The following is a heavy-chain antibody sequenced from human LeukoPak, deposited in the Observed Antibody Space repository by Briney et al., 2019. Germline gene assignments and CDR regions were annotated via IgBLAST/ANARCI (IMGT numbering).Heavy chain of an antibody. Sequence: ASVEVSCKASGYTFTSYYMHWVRRAPGQGLEWMGIINPGDGRTTYPQKFQGRVTMTRDTSTSTVYMELSSLRSEDTAVYYCARVLSGNHYGHFDYWGQGTLVTVSS. V-gene: IGHV1-46*01. D-gene: IGHD1-26*01. CDR2: INPGDGRT. J-gene: IGHJ4*02. CDR3: ARVLSGNHYGHFDY. CDR1: GYTFTSYY.